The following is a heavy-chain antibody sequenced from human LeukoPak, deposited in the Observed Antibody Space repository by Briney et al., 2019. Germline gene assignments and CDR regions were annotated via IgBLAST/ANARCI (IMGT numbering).Heavy chain of an antibody. J-gene: IGHJ5*02. V-gene: IGHV1-18*01. D-gene: IGHD3-3*01. CDR2: ISAYNGNT. CDR3: ARDSHYDFWSGLWFDL. Sequence: ASVKVSCKASGYTFTSYGISWVRQAPGQGLEWMGWISAYNGNTNYAQKLQGRVTMTTDTSTSTAYMELRSLRSDDTAVYYCARDSHYDFWSGLWFDLWGQGTLVTVSS. CDR1: GYTFTSYG.